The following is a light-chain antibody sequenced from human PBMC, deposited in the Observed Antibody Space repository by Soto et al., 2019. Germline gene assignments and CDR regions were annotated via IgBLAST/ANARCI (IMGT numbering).Light chain of an antibody. Sequence: QSVLTQPASVSGSPGQSITISCTGTSSDVGSYHSVSWHHQHPGQAHLLMISDVTNRASGIPARFSASKSGNTASLTISGLQAGDEADYYCSSYTSSSTYLFGTGTKVTVL. CDR1: SSDVGSYHS. CDR3: SSYTSSSTYL. CDR2: DVT. V-gene: IGLV2-14*01. J-gene: IGLJ1*01.